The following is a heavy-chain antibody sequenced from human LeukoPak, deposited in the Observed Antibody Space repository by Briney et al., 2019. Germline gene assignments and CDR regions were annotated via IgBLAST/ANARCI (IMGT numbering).Heavy chain of an antibody. CDR1: GFTFSSYA. CDR2: ISSGCRT. Sequence: GGSLTLTCAASGFTFSSYAMHWVRQAPAQGLEWVSVISSGCRTYSADSVKGRFTISRDNSKNTLYLQTSSLRVEDTAVYYCARDGVGSSWTTLDSWGQGTLVTVSS. V-gene: IGHV3-66*01. J-gene: IGHJ4*02. D-gene: IGHD6-13*01. CDR3: ARDGVGSSWTTLDS.